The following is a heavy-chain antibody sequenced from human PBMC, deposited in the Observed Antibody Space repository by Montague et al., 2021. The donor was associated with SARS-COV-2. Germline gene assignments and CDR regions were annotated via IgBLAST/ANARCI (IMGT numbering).Heavy chain of an antibody. CDR1: GGSISDNNW. D-gene: IGHD1-26*01. CDR3: SRDIWEPEVRSWGWFDP. Sequence: SETLSLTCGVSGGSISDNNWWSWFLQSPETGLEWIGEVSLGGHTDYNPSLQSRVTIALAKSKNQFSLMLTSVTAADTAVYYCSRDIWEPEVRSWGWFDPWGQGILVTVSS. V-gene: IGHV4-4*02. J-gene: IGHJ5*02. CDR2: VSLGGHT.